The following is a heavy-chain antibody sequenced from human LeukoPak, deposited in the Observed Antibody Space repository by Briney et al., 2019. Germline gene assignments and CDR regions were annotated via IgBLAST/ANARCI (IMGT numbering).Heavy chain of an antibody. CDR3: ARAGSYDILTYYYYGMDV. J-gene: IGHJ6*02. CDR2: ISAYNGNT. V-gene: IGHV1-18*01. CDR1: GYTFTSYG. D-gene: IGHD3-9*01. Sequence: ASVKVSCKASGYTFTSYGISWVRQAPGQGLEWVGWISAYNGNTNYAQKLQGRVTMTTDTSTSTAYMELRSLRSDDTAVYYCARAGSYDILTYYYYGMDVWGQGTTVTVSS.